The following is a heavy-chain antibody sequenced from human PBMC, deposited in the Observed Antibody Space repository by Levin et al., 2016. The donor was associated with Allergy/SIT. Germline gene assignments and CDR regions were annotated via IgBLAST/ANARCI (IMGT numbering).Heavy chain of an antibody. CDR3: ARADSSGWTNFFDY. J-gene: IGHJ4*02. CDR1: GGSISSYY. V-gene: IGHV4-59*01. CDR2: IYYSGST. Sequence: SETLSLTCTVSGGSISSYYWSWIRQPPGKGLEWIGYIYYSGSTNYNPSLKSRVTISVDTSKNQFSLKLSSVTAADTAVYYCARADSSGWTNFFDYWGQGTLVTVSS. D-gene: IGHD6-19*01.